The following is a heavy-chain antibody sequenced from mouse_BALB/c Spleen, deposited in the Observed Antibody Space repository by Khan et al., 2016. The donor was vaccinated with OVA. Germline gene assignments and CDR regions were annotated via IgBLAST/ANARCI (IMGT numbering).Heavy chain of an antibody. CDR1: GYTFTSYW. V-gene: IGHV1-5*01. Sequence: VQLQQSGTVLARPGASVKMSCKASGYTFTSYWMHWVKQRPGQGLEWIGDIYPGNTATNYNQKFKGKAKLTAVTSTSTAYMELSSLTNEDSAVYYWTRRNWDVAWFAYWGQGTLVTVSA. J-gene: IGHJ3*01. CDR3: TRRNWDVAWFAY. D-gene: IGHD4-1*01. CDR2: IYPGNTAT.